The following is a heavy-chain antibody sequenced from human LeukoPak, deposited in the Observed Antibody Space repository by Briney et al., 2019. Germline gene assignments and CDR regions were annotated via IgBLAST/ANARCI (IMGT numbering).Heavy chain of an antibody. CDR3: AKRETSQVSSGWYGGPT. V-gene: IGHV3-23*01. D-gene: IGHD6-19*01. CDR1: GLTFSSNA. J-gene: IGHJ4*02. CDR2: ISGSGGST. Sequence: GGSLGFSCEASGLTFSSNAMSWFGKAPGKGLEWVSAISGSGGSTYYADSVKGRFTISRDNSKNTLYLQMNSLRAEDTAVYYCAKRETSQVSSGWYGGPTWGQGTLVTVSS.